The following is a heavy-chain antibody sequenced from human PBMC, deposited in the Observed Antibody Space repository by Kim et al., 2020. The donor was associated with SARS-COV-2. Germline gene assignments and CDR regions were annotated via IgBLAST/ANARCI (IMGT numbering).Heavy chain of an antibody. D-gene: IGHD6-25*01. CDR2: T. V-gene: IGHV4-59*09. J-gene: IGHJ5*02. CDR3: ARGVLAAFDP. Sequence: TNYNPSLKSRVTISVDTSKNQFSLKLSSVTAADTAVYYCARGVLAAFDPWGQGTLVTVSS.